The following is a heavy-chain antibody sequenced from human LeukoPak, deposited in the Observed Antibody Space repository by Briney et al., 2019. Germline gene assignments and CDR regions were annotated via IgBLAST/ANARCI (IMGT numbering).Heavy chain of an antibody. CDR1: GFTFSSYA. Sequence: PGGSLRLSCAASGFTFSSYAISWVRQAPGKGLEWVSAISGTGGNTHYADSVKGRFTISRDNSKNTLYLQMNSLRAEDTAVYYCAKDGGPRGWPDYNWFDPWGQGTLVTVSS. D-gene: IGHD3-16*01. J-gene: IGHJ5*02. CDR2: ISGTGGNT. CDR3: AKDGGPRGWPDYNWFDP. V-gene: IGHV3-23*01.